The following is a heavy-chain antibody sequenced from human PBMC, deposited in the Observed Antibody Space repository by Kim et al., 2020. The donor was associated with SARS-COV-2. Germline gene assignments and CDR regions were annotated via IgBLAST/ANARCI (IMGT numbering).Heavy chain of an antibody. CDR3: ARQGGPAGWFDP. V-gene: IGHV4-59*08. CDR1: GGSISSYY. CDR2: IDYSGST. Sequence: SETLSLTCTVSGGSISSYYWSWIRQPPGKGLEWIGYIDYSGSTNYNPSLKSRVTISVDTSKNQFSLKLSSVTAADTAVYYCARQGGPAGWFDPWGPGNPGHRLL. D-gene: IGHD3-16*01. J-gene: IGHJ5*02.